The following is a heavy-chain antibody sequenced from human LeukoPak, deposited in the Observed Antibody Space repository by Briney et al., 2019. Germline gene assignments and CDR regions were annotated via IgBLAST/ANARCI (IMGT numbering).Heavy chain of an antibody. CDR2: INAGNGNT. Sequence: ASVTVSCKASGYTFTSYAMHWVRQAPGQRLEWMGWINAGNGNTKYSQKFQGRVTITRDTSASTAYMELSSLRSEDTAVHYCARYPYADCSGGSCHPFDYWGQGTLVTVSS. J-gene: IGHJ4*02. CDR1: GYTFTSYA. D-gene: IGHD2-15*01. V-gene: IGHV1-3*01. CDR3: ARYPYADCSGGSCHPFDY.